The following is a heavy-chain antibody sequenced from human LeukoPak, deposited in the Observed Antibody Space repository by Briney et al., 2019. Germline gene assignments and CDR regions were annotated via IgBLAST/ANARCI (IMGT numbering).Heavy chain of an antibody. CDR1: GFTFSDYY. V-gene: IGHV3-23*01. CDR3: AKDFLDTAMENYFDY. CDR2: ISGSGGST. D-gene: IGHD5-18*01. J-gene: IGHJ4*02. Sequence: GGSLRLSCAASGFTFSDYYMSWIRQAPGKGLEWVSAISGSGGSTYYADSVKGRFTISRDNSKNTLYLQMNSLRAEDTAVYYCAKDFLDTAMENYFDYWGQGTLVTVSS.